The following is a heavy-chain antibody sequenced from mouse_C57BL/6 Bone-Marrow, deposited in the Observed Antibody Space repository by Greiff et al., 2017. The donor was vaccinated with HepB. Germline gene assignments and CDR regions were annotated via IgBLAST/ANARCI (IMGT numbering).Heavy chain of an antibody. CDR2: IRSKSSNNAT. CDR1: GFTFNTYA. CDR3: GGDGNDYDSIMDY. D-gene: IGHD2-4*01. V-gene: IGHV10-3*01. J-gene: IGHJ4*01. Sequence: EVHLVESGGGLVQPKGSLKLSCAASGFTFNTYAMHWVRQAPGKGLEWVARIRSKSSNNATYYADSVKDRMTISRDDSQSMLYLQMNNLKTEDIAMYYCGGDGNDYDSIMDYWGQGTTVTVSS.